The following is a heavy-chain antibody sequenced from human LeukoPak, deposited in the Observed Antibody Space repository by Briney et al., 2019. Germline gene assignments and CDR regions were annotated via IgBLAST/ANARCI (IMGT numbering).Heavy chain of an antibody. CDR3: ARDPWYRAFDI. CDR2: ISGSGGST. Sequence: PGGSPRLSCAASGFTFSSYAMSWVRQAPGKGLEWVSAISGSGGSTYYADSVKGRFTISRDNPKNTLYLQMNSLSAEDTAVYYCARDPWYRAFDIWGQGTMVTVSS. D-gene: IGHD6-13*01. J-gene: IGHJ3*02. V-gene: IGHV3-23*01. CDR1: GFTFSSYA.